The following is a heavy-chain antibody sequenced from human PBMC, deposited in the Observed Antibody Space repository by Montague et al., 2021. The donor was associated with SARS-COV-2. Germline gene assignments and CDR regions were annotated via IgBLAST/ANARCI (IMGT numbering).Heavy chain of an antibody. V-gene: IGHV3-21*01. D-gene: IGHD6-13*01. Sequence: SLRLSCAASGFTFSSYSMNWVRQAPGKGLEWVSSISSSSSYIYYADSVKGRFTISRDNAKNSLYLQMNSLRAEDTAVYYCAREDFRIAAAVFDYWGQGTLVTVSS. CDR3: AREDFRIAAAVFDY. J-gene: IGHJ4*02. CDR1: GFTFSSYS. CDR2: ISSSSSYI.